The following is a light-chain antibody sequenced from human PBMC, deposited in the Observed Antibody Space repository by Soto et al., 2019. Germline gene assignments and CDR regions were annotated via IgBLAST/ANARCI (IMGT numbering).Light chain of an antibody. CDR3: QQSYSTPYT. J-gene: IGKJ2*01. CDR2: GAS. V-gene: IGKV1-39*01. CDR1: QNISIY. Sequence: DIQLTHSPSSLSASVGDRVTITCRASQNISIYLNWYQQKPGKAPYLLIYGASSLQSGVPSRFSGSGSGTDFTLAIRSLQPDDFATYYCQQSYSTPYTFGQGARLETK.